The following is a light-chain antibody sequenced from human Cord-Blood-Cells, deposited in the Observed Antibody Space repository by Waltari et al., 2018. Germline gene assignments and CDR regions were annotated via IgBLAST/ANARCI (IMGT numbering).Light chain of an antibody. J-gene: IGLJ2*01. CDR3: SSYAGSNNLV. V-gene: IGLV2-8*01. CDR1: SSDVGGYNY. CDR2: EVS. Sequence: QSALTQPPSASGSPGQSVTTPCTGTSSDVGGYNYVSWYQQHPGKAPNLMIYEVSKRPSGVPDRFSGSKSGNTASLTVSGLQAEDEADYYCSSYAGSNNLVFGGGTKLTVL.